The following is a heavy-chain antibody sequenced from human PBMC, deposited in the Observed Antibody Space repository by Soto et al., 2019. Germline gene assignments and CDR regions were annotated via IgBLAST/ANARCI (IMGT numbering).Heavy chain of an antibody. CDR3: ARDLTYYYDSSGYFGHYFDY. J-gene: IGHJ4*02. CDR2: IYYNGST. D-gene: IGHD3-22*01. Sequence: QVQLQESGPGLVKPSQTLSLTCTVSGGSITSGDYYWSWIRQPPGKGLEWIGYIYYNGSTYYNPSLKSQVTISLDTSKNKFALKLSSVTAADTAVYYCARDLTYYYDSSGYFGHYFDYWGQGTLVTVSS. V-gene: IGHV4-30-4*01. CDR1: GGSITSGDYY.